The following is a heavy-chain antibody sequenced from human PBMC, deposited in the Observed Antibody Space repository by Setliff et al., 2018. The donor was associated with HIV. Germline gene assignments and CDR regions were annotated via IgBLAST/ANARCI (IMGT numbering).Heavy chain of an antibody. CDR2: IDGIGGT. D-gene: IGHD5-12*01. CDR3: AKDLVKGDGYINFEY. Sequence: PGESLKISCVASGFTFSRYAVSWVRQAPGKGLEWVSCIDGIGGTYYPDSMKGRFSISRDNSKNIVYLQMRGLRVEDTAIYYCAKDLVKGDGYINFEYWGRGTLVTVSS. CDR1: GFTFSRYA. V-gene: IGHV3-23*01. J-gene: IGHJ4*02.